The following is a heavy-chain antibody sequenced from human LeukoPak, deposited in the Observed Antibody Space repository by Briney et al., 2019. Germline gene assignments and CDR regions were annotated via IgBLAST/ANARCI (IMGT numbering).Heavy chain of an antibody. CDR3: ARTRYYDFWSGYYGPKHKDYVHYFDY. J-gene: IGHJ4*02. D-gene: IGHD3-3*01. Sequence: PSETLFLTCAVYGGSFSGYYWSWIRQPPGKGLEWIGEINHSGSTNYNPSLKSRVTISVDTSKNQFSLKLSSVTAADTAVYYCARTRYYDFWSGYYGPKHKDYVHYFDYWGQGTLVTVSS. CDR2: INHSGST. V-gene: IGHV4-34*01. CDR1: GGSFSGYY.